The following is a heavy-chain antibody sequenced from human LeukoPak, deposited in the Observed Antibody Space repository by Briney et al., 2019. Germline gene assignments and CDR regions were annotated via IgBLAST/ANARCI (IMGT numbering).Heavy chain of an antibody. CDR2: IIPIFGTA. CDR3: ARDVNPHTYYYDSSRYYPQVGFDY. D-gene: IGHD3-22*01. J-gene: IGHJ4*02. CDR1: GGTFSSYA. V-gene: IGHV1-69*05. Sequence: SVKVSCKASGGTFSSYAISWVRQAPGQGLEWMGGIIPIFGTANYAQKFQGRVTITTDESTSTAYMELSSLRSEDTAVYYCARDVNPHTYYYDSSRYYPQVGFDYWGQGTLVTVSS.